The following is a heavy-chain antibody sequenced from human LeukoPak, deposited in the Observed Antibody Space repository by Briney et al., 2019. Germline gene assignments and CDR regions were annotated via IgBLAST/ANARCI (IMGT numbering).Heavy chain of an antibody. CDR1: GYSISSGYF. D-gene: IGHD3-10*01. CDR2: IYYSGST. Sequence: SETLSLTCSISGYSISSGYFWGWIRQPPGKGLEWIGSIYYSGSTYYNPSLKSRVTISVDTSRNQFSLKLNSVTAADTAVYYCAKSNGYGLVDIWGQGTMVTVSS. CDR3: AKSNGYGLVDI. V-gene: IGHV4-38-2*02. J-gene: IGHJ3*02.